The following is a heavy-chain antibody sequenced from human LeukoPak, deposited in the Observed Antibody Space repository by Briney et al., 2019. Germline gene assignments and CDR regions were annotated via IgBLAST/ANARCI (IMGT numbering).Heavy chain of an antibody. CDR1: GYTLTELS. J-gene: IGHJ3*02. D-gene: IGHD6-13*01. Sequence: ASVKVSCKVSGYTLTELSMHWVRQAPGKGLEWMGGFDPEDGETIYAQKFQGRVTMTEDTSTDTAHMELSSLRSEDTAVYYCATSSHSSSWSYDAFDIWGQGTMVTVSS. V-gene: IGHV1-24*01. CDR3: ATSSHSSSWSYDAFDI. CDR2: FDPEDGET.